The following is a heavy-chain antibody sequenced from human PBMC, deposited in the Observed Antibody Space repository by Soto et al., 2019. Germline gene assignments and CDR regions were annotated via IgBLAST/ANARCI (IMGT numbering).Heavy chain of an antibody. J-gene: IGHJ6*02. Sequence: SVKVSCKASGFTFTSSAVQWVRQARGQRLEWIGWIVVGSGDTNSAQKFQERVTITRDTSTSTAYIELSSLRSEDTAVYYCARDFGSSSLYYYYVIDVWGQRSTVTGSS. CDR2: IVVGSGDT. V-gene: IGHV1-58*01. CDR3: ARDFGSSSLYYYYVIDV. D-gene: IGHD6-13*01. CDR1: GFTFTSSA.